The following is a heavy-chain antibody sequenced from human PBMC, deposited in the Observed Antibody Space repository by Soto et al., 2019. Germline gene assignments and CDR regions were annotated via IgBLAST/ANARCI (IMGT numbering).Heavy chain of an antibody. CDR3: ARDPPDFNSGLDY. Sequence: SQTLSLTCAISGDSVSNKGATGNWVRLSPSRGLEWLGRTYYRSKWNYDYAISVKSRISINPDTSKNQFSLQLNSVTPEDTAVYYCARDPPDFNSGLDYWGQGTVVTVSS. J-gene: IGHJ4*02. V-gene: IGHV6-1*01. D-gene: IGHD1-26*01. CDR1: GDSVSNKGAT. CDR2: TYYRSKWNY.